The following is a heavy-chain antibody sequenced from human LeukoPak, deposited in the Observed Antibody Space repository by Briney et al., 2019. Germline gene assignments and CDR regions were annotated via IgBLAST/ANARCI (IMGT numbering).Heavy chain of an antibody. Sequence: SETLSLTCTVSGGSISSGDYYWRWIRQPPGKGLEWIGYIYYSGSTYYNPSLKSRVTISVDTSKNQFSLKLSSVTAADTAVYYCARAPIVGANNWFDPWGQGTLVTVSS. J-gene: IGHJ5*02. CDR2: IYYSGST. V-gene: IGHV4-30-4*08. CDR1: GGSISSGDYY. D-gene: IGHD1-26*01. CDR3: ARAPIVGANNWFDP.